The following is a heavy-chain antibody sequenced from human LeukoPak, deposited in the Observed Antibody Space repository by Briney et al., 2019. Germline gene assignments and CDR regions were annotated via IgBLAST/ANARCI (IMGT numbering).Heavy chain of an antibody. D-gene: IGHD2-2*01. V-gene: IGHV4-39*01. J-gene: IGHJ4*02. Sequence: SETLSLTCTVSGGSISSSGSFWGWIRQPPGKGLEWIATIYYSGSTYYNPSLKRRVTISVDTSKNQFSLKLSSVAAADTALYYCAHHCSSTSCPDYWGQGTLVTVSS. CDR2: IYYSGST. CDR3: AHHCSSTSCPDY. CDR1: GGSISSSGSF.